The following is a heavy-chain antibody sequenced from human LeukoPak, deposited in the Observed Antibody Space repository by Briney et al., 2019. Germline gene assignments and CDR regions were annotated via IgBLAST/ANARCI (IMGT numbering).Heavy chain of an antibody. V-gene: IGHV3-21*04. CDR3: AKNLYCGGGSCYPSALGMDV. D-gene: IGHD2-15*01. J-gene: IGHJ6*02. CDR1: GFTFSSYS. CDR2: ISSSSSYI. Sequence: GGSLRLSYAASGFTFSSYSMNWVRQAPGKGLEWVSSISSSSSYIYYADSVKGRFTISRDNAKNSLYLQMNSLRAEDTAVYYCAKNLYCGGGSCYPSALGMDVWGQGTTVTVSS.